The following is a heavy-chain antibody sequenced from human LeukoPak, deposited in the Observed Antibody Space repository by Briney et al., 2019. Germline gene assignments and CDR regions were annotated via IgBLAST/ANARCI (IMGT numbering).Heavy chain of an antibody. Sequence: PGGSLRLSCAASGFTFSSYAMHWVRQAPGKGLEWVAVISNDGSNKYYADSVKGRFTISRDNSKNTLYLQMNSLRAEDTAVYCCARISSGIAAAGSRQGFDYWGQGTLVTVSS. J-gene: IGHJ4*02. V-gene: IGHV3-30-3*01. CDR2: ISNDGSNK. CDR1: GFTFSSYA. D-gene: IGHD6-13*01. CDR3: ARISSGIAAAGSRQGFDY.